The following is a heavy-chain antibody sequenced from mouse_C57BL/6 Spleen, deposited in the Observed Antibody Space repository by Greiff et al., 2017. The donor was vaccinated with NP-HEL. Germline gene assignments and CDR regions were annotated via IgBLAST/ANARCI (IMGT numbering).Heavy chain of an antibody. CDR3: ARGSYYGWYFDV. CDR1: GYAFSSYW. D-gene: IGHD1-1*01. Sequence: VQLQQSGAELVKPGASVKISCKASGYAFSSYWMNWVKQRPGKGLEWIGQIYPGDGDTNSNGKFKGKATLTADKSSSTAYMQLSSLTSEDSAVYFCARGSYYGWYFDVWGTGTTVTVSS. J-gene: IGHJ1*03. V-gene: IGHV1-80*01. CDR2: IYPGDGDT.